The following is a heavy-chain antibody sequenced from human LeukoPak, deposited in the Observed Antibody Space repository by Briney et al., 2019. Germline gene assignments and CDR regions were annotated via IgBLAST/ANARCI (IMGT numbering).Heavy chain of an antibody. CDR3: ARQPRVLRFLEWLLYSWFDP. V-gene: IGHV4-39*01. D-gene: IGHD3-3*01. CDR1: GGSISSSSYY. J-gene: IGHJ5*02. Sequence: PSETLSLTCTASGGSISSSSYYWGWIRQPPGKGLEWIGSIYYSGSTYYNPSLKSRVTISVDTSKNQFSLKLSSVTAADTAVYYCARQPRVLRFLEWLLYSWFDPWGQGTLVTVSS. CDR2: IYYSGST.